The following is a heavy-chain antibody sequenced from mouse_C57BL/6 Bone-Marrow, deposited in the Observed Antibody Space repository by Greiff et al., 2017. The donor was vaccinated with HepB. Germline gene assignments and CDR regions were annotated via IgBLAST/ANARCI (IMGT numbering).Heavy chain of an antibody. Sequence: QVQLQQPGAELVRPGSSVKLSCKASGYTFTSYWMHWVKQRPIQGLEWIGNIDPSDSETHYNQKFKDKATLTVDKSSSTAYMQLSSLTSEDSAVYYCARSHDAYYFDYWGQGTTLTVSS. CDR1: GYTFTSYW. CDR3: ARSHDAYYFDY. J-gene: IGHJ2*01. D-gene: IGHD2-12*01. V-gene: IGHV1-52*01. CDR2: IDPSDSET.